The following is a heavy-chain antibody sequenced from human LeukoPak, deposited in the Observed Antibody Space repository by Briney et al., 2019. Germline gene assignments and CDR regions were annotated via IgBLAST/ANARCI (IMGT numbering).Heavy chain of an antibody. Sequence: PSETLSLTCTVSGDSISSSSYYWGWIRQPPGKGLEWIGSIYYSGSTYYNPSLKSRVSISIDTSKNQFSLNLSSVTAADTAVYYCARSMGMGYFDYWGQGTLVTVSS. J-gene: IGHJ4*02. V-gene: IGHV4-39*01. CDR2: IYYSGST. D-gene: IGHD7-27*01. CDR1: GDSISSSSYY. CDR3: ARSMGMGYFDY.